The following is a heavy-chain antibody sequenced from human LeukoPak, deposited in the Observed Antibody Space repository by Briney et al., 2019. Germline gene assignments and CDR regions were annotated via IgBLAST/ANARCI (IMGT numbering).Heavy chain of an antibody. D-gene: IGHD4-17*01. Sequence: PSETLSLTCAVYGGSFSGYYWSWIRQPPGKGLEWIGEINHSGSTNYNPSLKSRVTISVDTSKNQFSLKLSSVTAADTAVYYCARLNYGVSDYWGQGTLVTVSS. CDR3: ARLNYGVSDY. J-gene: IGHJ4*02. CDR1: GGSFSGYY. CDR2: INHSGST. V-gene: IGHV4-34*01.